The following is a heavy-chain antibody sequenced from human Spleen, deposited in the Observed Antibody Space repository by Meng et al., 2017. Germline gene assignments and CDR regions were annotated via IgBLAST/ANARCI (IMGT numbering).Heavy chain of an antibody. J-gene: IGHJ4*02. CDR3: ARGRSRTVVTPKRGGTNFDY. CDR1: GGSISRYY. V-gene: IGHV4-59*12. Sequence: GSLRLSCYVSGGSISRYYWSWIRQAPGKGLEWIGYISYSGSTNYNPSLKSRVTISVDTSKSQFSLNLSSVTAADTAVYYCARGRSRTVVTPKRGGTNFDYWGQGTLVTVSS. D-gene: IGHD4-23*01. CDR2: ISYSGST.